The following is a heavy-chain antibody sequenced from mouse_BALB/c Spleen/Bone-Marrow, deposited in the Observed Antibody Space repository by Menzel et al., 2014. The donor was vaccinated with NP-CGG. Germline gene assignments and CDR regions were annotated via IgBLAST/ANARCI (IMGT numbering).Heavy chain of an antibody. V-gene: IGHV14-3*02. CDR1: GFNIKDTY. CDR3: ARTPRATFYFDY. D-gene: IGHD3-1*01. CDR2: IDPANGNT. J-gene: IGHJ2*01. Sequence: EVQLQESGAELVKPGASVKLSCTASGFNIKDTYMHWVKQRPEQGLEWIGRIDPANGNTKYDPKFQGKATITADTSSNTAYLQLFSLTSEDTAVYYCARTPRATFYFDYWGQGTTLTVSS.